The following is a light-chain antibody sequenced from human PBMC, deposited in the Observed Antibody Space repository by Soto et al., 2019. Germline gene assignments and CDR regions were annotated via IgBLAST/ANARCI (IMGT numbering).Light chain of an antibody. J-gene: IGKJ1*01. CDR2: DAS. CDR3: QQYDTYSRT. Sequence: DIQMTQSPSSLSASVGDRVTITCRASQSISSYLNWYQQKPGKAPKLLMYDASSLERGVPSRFSGSGSGTEFTLTISSLQPDDFATYYCQQYDTYSRTFGQGTKVDIK. CDR1: QSISSY. V-gene: IGKV1-5*01.